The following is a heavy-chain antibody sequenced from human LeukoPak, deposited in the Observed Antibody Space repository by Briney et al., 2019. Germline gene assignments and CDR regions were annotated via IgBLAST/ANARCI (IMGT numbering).Heavy chain of an antibody. CDR2: IYSGGST. J-gene: IGHJ4*02. CDR1: GFTVSSNY. D-gene: IGHD6-13*01. V-gene: IGHV3-66*01. Sequence: GGSLRLSCAAFGFTVSSNYMSWVRQAPGKGLEWVSVIYSGGSTYYADSVKGRFTISRDNSKNTLYLQMNSQRAADTAVYYCAREGQQLVNDYWGQGTLVTVSS. CDR3: AREGQQLVNDY.